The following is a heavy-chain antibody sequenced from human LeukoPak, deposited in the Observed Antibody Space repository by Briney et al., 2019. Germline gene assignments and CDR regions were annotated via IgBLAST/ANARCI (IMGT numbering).Heavy chain of an antibody. CDR2: IYYSGST. Sequence: PSETLSLTCTVSGGSISSSSYYWGWIRQPPGKGLEWIGSIYYSGSTYYNPSLKSRVTISVDTSKNQFSLKLSSVTAADTAVYYCASYGSGSYYNLYYYYGMDVWGQGTTVTVSS. J-gene: IGHJ6*02. CDR1: GGSISSSSYY. CDR3: ASYGSGSYYNLYYYYGMDV. V-gene: IGHV4-39*01. D-gene: IGHD3-10*01.